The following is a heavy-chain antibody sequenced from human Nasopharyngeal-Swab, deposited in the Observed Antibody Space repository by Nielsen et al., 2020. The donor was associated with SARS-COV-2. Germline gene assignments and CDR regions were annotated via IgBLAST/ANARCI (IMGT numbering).Heavy chain of an antibody. CDR3: AKDQKYYDFWSGYLSASLSDRDYYYYYGMDV. CDR2: ISYDGGNK. CDR1: GFAFSSYG. V-gene: IGHV3-30*18. J-gene: IGHJ6*02. D-gene: IGHD3-3*01. Sequence: GESLKISCAASGFAFSSYGRHWVRPAPGKGLEWVAVISYDGGNKYYADSVKGRFTISRDNSKNTLYLQMNSLRAEDTAVYYCAKDQKYYDFWSGYLSASLSDRDYYYYYGMDVWGQGTTVTVSS.